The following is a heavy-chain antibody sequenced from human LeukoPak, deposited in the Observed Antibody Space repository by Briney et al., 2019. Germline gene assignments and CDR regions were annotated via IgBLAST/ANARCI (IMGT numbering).Heavy chain of an antibody. Sequence: PSQTLSLTCTVSGGSISSYHWSWIRQPPGKGLEWIGYIYYSGSTNYNPSLKSRVTISVDTSKNQFSLKLSSVTAADTAVYYCARDDYGDYGYWGQGTLVTVSS. CDR3: ARDDYGDYGY. CDR2: IYYSGST. D-gene: IGHD4-17*01. CDR1: GGSISSYH. J-gene: IGHJ4*02. V-gene: IGHV4-59*12.